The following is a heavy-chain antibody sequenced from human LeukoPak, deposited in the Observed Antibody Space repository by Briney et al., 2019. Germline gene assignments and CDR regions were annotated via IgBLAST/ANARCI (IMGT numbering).Heavy chain of an antibody. J-gene: IGHJ4*02. CDR2: IWYDGSNK. CDR1: GFTFRSDG. CDR3: ARPYSDFSSGYPYFDY. Sequence: GGSLRLSCAASGFTFRSDGMHWVRQAPGKGLEWVAVIWYDGSNKYYADSVKGRFTISRDNSKNTLYMQMNSLRAEDPALYYCARPYSDFSSGYPYFDYWGQGTLVTVSS. D-gene: IGHD3-3*01. V-gene: IGHV3-33*01.